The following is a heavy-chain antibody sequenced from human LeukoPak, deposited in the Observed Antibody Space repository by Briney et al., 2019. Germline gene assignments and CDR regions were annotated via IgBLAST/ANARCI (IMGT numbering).Heavy chain of an antibody. V-gene: IGHV4-39*01. Sequence: SETLSLTCTVSGGSISSSSYSWGWIRQPPGKGLEWIGTIYYSGSTYNNPSLKTRVTISVDTSKNQFSLKLSSVTAADTAVYYCARLPDDAFDIWGQGTMVTVSS. J-gene: IGHJ3*02. CDR1: GGSISSSSYS. CDR3: ARLPDDAFDI. CDR2: IYYSGST.